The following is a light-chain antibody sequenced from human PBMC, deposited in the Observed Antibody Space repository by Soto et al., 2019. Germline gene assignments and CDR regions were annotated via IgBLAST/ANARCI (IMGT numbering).Light chain of an antibody. V-gene: IGKV1-27*01. Sequence: DMQMTQSPSSLSASMGDRVAIFVRSSQAISNSVAWYQQKPGKPPQLLIYAAYNLQSGVPSRFSGSGSGTDFTLTISSLQPEDVAIYYCQTYNTARPTFGQGTRLEIK. J-gene: IGKJ5*01. CDR3: QTYNTARPT. CDR1: QAISNS. CDR2: AAY.